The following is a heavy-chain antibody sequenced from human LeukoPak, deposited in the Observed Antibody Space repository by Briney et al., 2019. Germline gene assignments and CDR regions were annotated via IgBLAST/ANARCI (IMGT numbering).Heavy chain of an antibody. V-gene: IGHV4-39*01. D-gene: IGHD5-12*01. J-gene: IGHJ4*02. CDR2: VYYGRTT. CDR3: VRHDGRGGATMGALDS. Sequence: SETLSLTCAVSAGSISSSSHHWGWIRQSPGKGLEWIGSVYYGRTTYYNPSLNSRVTISVVTSRNQFSLQLNSVTVADTAVYYCVRHDGRGGATMGALDSWGQGSLVTVSS. CDR1: AGSISSSSHH.